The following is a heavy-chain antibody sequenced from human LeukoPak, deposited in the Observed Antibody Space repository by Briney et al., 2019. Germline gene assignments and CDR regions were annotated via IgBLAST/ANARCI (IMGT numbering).Heavy chain of an antibody. CDR2: IYWNDDR. CDR3: AHSRPPYYDFWSGLGGYFDY. J-gene: IGHJ4*02. V-gene: IGHV2-5*01. CDR1: GFSLSTSGVG. Sequence: SGPTLLKPTQTLTLTFTFSGFSLSTSGVGVGWIRQPPGKALEWLALIYWNDDRRYSPSLKSRHTITKDTSKNQVILTMTNMDPVDTATYYCAHSRPPYYDFWSGLGGYFDYWGQGTLVTVSS. D-gene: IGHD3-3*01.